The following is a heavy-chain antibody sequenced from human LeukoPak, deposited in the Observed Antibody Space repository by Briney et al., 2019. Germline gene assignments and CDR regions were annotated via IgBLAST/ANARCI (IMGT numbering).Heavy chain of an antibody. Sequence: GGSLRLSCAGSVLTFSSYAMSWVRQAPGKGLEWVSGISDSGGSTYHADSVKGRFTISRDNFKNTLYLQMNSLRAEDTAVYYCAKNIVGAHRGGAFDIWGQGTMVTVSS. CDR2: ISDSGGST. V-gene: IGHV3-23*01. D-gene: IGHD1-26*01. CDR1: VLTFSSYA. J-gene: IGHJ3*02. CDR3: AKNIVGAHRGGAFDI.